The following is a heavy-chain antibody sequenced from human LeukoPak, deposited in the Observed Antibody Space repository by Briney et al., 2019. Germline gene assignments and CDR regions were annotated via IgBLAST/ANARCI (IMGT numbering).Heavy chain of an antibody. CDR2: IYTSGST. CDR1: GGSFSGYY. Sequence: SETLSLTCAVYGGSFSGYYWTWIRQPAGKGLEWIGRIYTSGSTNYTPSLKSRVTMSVDTSKNQFSLKLTSVTAAETAVYYCARLEHDYGAPGDAFDVWGQGTIVTVSS. D-gene: IGHD4-17*01. J-gene: IGHJ3*01. CDR3: ARLEHDYGAPGDAFDV. V-gene: IGHV4-59*10.